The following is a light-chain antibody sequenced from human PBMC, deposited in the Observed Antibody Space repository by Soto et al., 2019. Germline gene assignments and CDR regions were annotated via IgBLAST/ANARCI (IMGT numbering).Light chain of an antibody. CDR1: QDISVY. V-gene: IGKV1-27*01. J-gene: IGKJ5*01. CDR3: QKFNTAPLT. Sequence: DIQMTQSPSSLSASVGDRVTITCRASQDISVYLAWYQQKPGKVPKLLIYSASTLQSGVPSRFSGSGSVTDFTLTISSLQPEDVATYYCQKFNTAPLTFGQGTRLEIK. CDR2: SAS.